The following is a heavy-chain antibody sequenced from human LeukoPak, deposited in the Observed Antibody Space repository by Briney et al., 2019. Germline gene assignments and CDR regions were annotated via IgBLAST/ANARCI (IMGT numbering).Heavy chain of an antibody. Sequence: GGSLRLSCAASGFTFSNYAMSWVRQAPGKGLEWVSGIGGSGGGTYYADSVKGPLTISRDNSKNTLYLQMNTLRAEDTALYYCAKDRDSTSSRSTYFDSWGQGTLVSVSS. J-gene: IGHJ4*02. CDR1: GFTFSNYA. V-gene: IGHV3-23*01. D-gene: IGHD1-1*01. CDR3: AKDRDSTSSRSTYFDS. CDR2: IGGSGGGT.